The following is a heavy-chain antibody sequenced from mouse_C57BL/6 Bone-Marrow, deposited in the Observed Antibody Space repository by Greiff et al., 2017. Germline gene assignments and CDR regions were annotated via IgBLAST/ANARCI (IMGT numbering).Heavy chain of an antibody. V-gene: IGHV2-6*01. D-gene: IGHD2-1*01. Sequence: VQLQQSGPGLVAPSQSLSITCTASGFSLTSYGVDWVRQSPGKGLEWLGVIWGVGSTNYNSALKSRLSISKDNSKSQVFLKMNSLQTDDTAMYYCARYGKGYAMDYWGQGTSVTVSS. J-gene: IGHJ4*01. CDR1: GFSLTSYG. CDR2: IWGVGST. CDR3: ARYGKGYAMDY.